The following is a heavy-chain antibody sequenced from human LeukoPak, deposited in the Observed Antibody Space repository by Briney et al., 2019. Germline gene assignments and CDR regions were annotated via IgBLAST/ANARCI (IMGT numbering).Heavy chain of an antibody. V-gene: IGHV3-30*18. CDR3: AKEILITMVRGVINGLGNYCGMDV. J-gene: IGHJ6*04. CDR1: GFTFSSYG. D-gene: IGHD3-10*01. CDR2: ISYDGSNK. Sequence: GGSLRLSCAASGFTFSSYGMHWVRQAPGKGLEWVAVISYDGSNKYYADSVKGRFTISRDNSKNTLYLQMNSLRAEDTAVYYCAKEILITMVRGVINGLGNYCGMDVWGKGTTVTVSS.